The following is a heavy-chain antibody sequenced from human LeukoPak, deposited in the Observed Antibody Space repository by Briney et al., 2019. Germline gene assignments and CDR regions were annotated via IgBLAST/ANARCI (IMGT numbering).Heavy chain of an antibody. Sequence: ASVKVSCKASGYTFTGYYMHWVRQAPAQGLEWMGWINPNSGGTNYAQKFQGRVTMTRDTSISTAYMELSRLRSDDTAVYYCARDRSWSHAFDIWGQGTMVTVSS. CDR1: GYTFTGYY. D-gene: IGHD2-15*01. CDR2: INPNSGGT. J-gene: IGHJ3*02. CDR3: ARDRSWSHAFDI. V-gene: IGHV1-2*02.